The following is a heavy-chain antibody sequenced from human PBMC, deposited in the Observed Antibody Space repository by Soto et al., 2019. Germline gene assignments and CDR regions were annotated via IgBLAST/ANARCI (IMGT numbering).Heavy chain of an antibody. Sequence: GESLKISCKGSGYSFTSYWIGWVRQMPGKGLEWMGIIYPGDSDTRYSPSFQGQVTISADKSISTAYLQWSSLKASDTAMYYCARVHPAASYSSSWTFFDYWGQGTLVTVSS. V-gene: IGHV5-51*01. CDR1: GYSFTSYW. CDR3: ARVHPAASYSSSWTFFDY. D-gene: IGHD6-13*01. CDR2: IYPGDSDT. J-gene: IGHJ4*02.